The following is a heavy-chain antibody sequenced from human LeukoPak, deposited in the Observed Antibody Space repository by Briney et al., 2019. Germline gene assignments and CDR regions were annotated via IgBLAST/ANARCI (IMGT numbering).Heavy chain of an antibody. Sequence: TTSETLSLTCTVSGDSFSRNNYSWGWIRQPPGKGLEWIGSIYYTGRTFYNPSLKSRVTISVDTSKNQFSLKLSSVTAADTAVYYCAKRGSMGGSFVGAFDIWGQGTMVTVSS. CDR2: IYYTGRT. V-gene: IGHV4-39*01. J-gene: IGHJ3*02. D-gene: IGHD1-26*01. CDR3: AKRGSMGGSFVGAFDI. CDR1: GDSFSRNNYS.